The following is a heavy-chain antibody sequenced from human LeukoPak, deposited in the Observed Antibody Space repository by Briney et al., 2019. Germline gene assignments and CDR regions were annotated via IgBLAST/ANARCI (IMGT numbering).Heavy chain of an antibody. CDR2: IFYSGST. D-gene: IGHD2-15*01. Sequence: ASETLSLTCTVSGGSISGHHWSWIRQPPGKGLEWIGNIFYSGSTNYNPSLESRVTMAVDTSRNQFSMKLSSVTAADTAVYYCARDLGDCSGGSCYTGGWFDPWGQGTLVTVSS. J-gene: IGHJ5*02. CDR1: GGSISGHH. CDR3: ARDLGDCSGGSCYTGGWFDP. V-gene: IGHV4-59*11.